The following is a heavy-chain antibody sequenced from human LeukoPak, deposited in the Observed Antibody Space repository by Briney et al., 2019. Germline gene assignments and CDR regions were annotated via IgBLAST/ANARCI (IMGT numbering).Heavy chain of an antibody. CDR1: GFIFHYYG. V-gene: IGHV3-49*04. CDR3: TAVQSFDYLSWDHTFYTYMDV. J-gene: IGHJ6*04. CDR2: LRGEPHGGSS. Sequence: GGSLRLSCTISGFIFHYYGLSWVRQAPGKGLEWVSLLRGEPHGGSSEYAESVEGRFTVSRDDSKSVAYLQMNSLQTEDTGVYFCTAVQSFDYLSWDHTFYTYMDVWGKGTTVTVSP. D-gene: IGHD5-12*01.